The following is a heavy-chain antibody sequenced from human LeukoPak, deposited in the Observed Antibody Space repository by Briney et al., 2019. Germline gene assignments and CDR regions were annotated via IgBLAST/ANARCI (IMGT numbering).Heavy chain of an antibody. V-gene: IGHV3-23*01. D-gene: IGHD3-9*01. CDR3: AKRYFGNYYFDY. CDR2: ISDSGDRA. CDR1: GFTFSNYA. J-gene: IGHJ4*02. Sequence: GGSLRLSCAASGFTFSNYAMSWVRQAPGKGLEWVSAISDSGDRAYYAASVNGRFTISRDNSKNTLYLQMSRLRAEDTAVYYCAKRYFGNYYFDYWGQGILVTVSS.